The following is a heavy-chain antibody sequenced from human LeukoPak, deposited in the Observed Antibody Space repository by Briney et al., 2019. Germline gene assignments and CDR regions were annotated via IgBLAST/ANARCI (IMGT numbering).Heavy chain of an antibody. D-gene: IGHD3-16*02. CDR3: ARARLGELSLFDY. Sequence: SETLSLTCTVSGDSISGYYWSWIRQPAGEGLEWLGRIYTSGSTDYKPSLKSRVTMSVDTSKNQLSLKLSSVTAADTAVYYCARARLGELSLFDYWGQGILVTVSS. CDR2: IYTSGST. V-gene: IGHV4-4*07. J-gene: IGHJ4*02. CDR1: GDSISGYY.